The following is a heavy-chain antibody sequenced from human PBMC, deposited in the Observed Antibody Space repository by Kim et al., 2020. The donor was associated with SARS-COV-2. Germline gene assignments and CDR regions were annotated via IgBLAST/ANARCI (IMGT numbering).Heavy chain of an antibody. D-gene: IGHD2-8*02. CDR1: GDSVSSNSAA. V-gene: IGHV6-1*01. CDR2: TYYRSKWYN. Sequence: SQTLSLTCAISGDSVSSNSAAWNWIRQSPSRGLEWLGRTYYRSKWYNDYAVSVKSRITINPDTSKNQFSLQLNSVTPEDTAVYYCARDRREGSTNPPLGLVRPPYYYGMDVWGQGTTVTVSS. CDR3: ARDRREGSTNPPLGLVRPPYYYGMDV. J-gene: IGHJ6*02.